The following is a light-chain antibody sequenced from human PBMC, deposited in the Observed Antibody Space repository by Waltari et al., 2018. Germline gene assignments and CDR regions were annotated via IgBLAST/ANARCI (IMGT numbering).Light chain of an antibody. J-gene: IGKJ4*01. CDR2: DAS. CDR1: QSVHNY. Sequence: EVVLTQSPATLSLSPGERATLSCRASQSVHNYLAWYQQKPGQAPRLLIYDASNRATGIPARFSCSGSGTDFTLTISSLESEDSAVYYCQQPGFFGGGTKVEIK. V-gene: IGKV3-11*01. CDR3: QQPGF.